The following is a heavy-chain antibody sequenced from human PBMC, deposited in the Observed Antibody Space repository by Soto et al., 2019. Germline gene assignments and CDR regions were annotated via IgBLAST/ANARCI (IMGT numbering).Heavy chain of an antibody. CDR3: AKHGEKNFDY. CDR2: IGTTGTTT. J-gene: IGHJ4*02. D-gene: IGHD3-3*01. Sequence: GGSLRLSCAASGFTFSSHAMTWVRQVPGKGLEWVSAIGTTGTTTYYADSVKGRFTSSRDNSKNTLYLQMNSLRAEDTAVYYCAKHGEKNFDYWGQGTLVTVSS. CDR1: GFTFSSHA. V-gene: IGHV3-23*01.